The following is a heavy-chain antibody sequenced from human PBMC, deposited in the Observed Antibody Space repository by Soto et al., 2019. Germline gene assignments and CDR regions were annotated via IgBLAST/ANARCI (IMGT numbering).Heavy chain of an antibody. D-gene: IGHD4-4*01. J-gene: IGHJ4*02. Sequence: QLQLQESGPGLVKPSETLSLTCTVSGDSVSSSSYYWAWIRQPPGKGLEWIGSIYYSGTTYYNPSLKSRVAISVDTSKNQFSLKVSSVTAADTAVYYCANYHRLHDVLFDYWGQGALVTVSS. CDR1: GDSVSSSSYY. CDR3: ANYHRLHDVLFDY. CDR2: IYYSGTT. V-gene: IGHV4-39*01.